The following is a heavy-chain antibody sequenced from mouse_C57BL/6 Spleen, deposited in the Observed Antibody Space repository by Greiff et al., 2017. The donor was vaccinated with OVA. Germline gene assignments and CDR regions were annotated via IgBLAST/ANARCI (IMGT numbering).Heavy chain of an antibody. CDR3: ARGGTTVVARYFDV. J-gene: IGHJ1*03. Sequence: QVQLQQSGPELVKPGASVKISCKASGYSFTSYYIHWVKQRPGQGLEWIGWIYPGSGNTKYNEKFKGKATLTADTSSSTAYMQLSSLTSEDSAVYYCARGGTTVVARYFDVWGTGTTVTVSS. D-gene: IGHD1-1*01. CDR1: GYSFTSYY. V-gene: IGHV1-66*01. CDR2: IYPGSGNT.